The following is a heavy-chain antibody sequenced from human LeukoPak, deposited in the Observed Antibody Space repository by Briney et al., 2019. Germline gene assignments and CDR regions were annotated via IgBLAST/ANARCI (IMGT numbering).Heavy chain of an antibody. J-gene: IGHJ5*02. D-gene: IGHD3-3*01. Sequence: SETLSLTCTVSGDSINAYYWGWIRQPPGKGLEWIGYIYFSGTTKYNPSLESRVTISVDTSKNQFSLKLSSVTAADTAVYYCARRLAEWGSNGNYNSFDPWGQGILVTVSS. CDR1: GDSINAYY. CDR3: ARRLAEWGSNGNYNSFDP. CDR2: IYFSGTT. V-gene: IGHV4-59*08.